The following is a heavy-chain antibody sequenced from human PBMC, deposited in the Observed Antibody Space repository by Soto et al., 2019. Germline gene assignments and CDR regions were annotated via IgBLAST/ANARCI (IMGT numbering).Heavy chain of an antibody. CDR1: GYSLTSYW. J-gene: IGHJ6*02. CDR3: ARWDCSSTSCYSMTHYYYGMDV. D-gene: IGHD2-2*01. CDR2: IDPSDSYT. Sequence: PGESLKISCKGSGYSLTSYWISWVRQMPGKGLEWMGRIDPSDSYTNYSPSFQGHVTISADKSISTAYLQWSSLKASDTAMYYCARWDCSSTSCYSMTHYYYGMDVWGQGTTVTVSS. V-gene: IGHV5-10-1*01.